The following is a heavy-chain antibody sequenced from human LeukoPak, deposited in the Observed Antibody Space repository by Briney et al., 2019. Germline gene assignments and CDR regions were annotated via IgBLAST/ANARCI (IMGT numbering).Heavy chain of an antibody. CDR1: GHTFTSYD. CDR2: MNPNSGNT. D-gene: IGHD1-26*01. V-gene: IGHV1-8*01. Sequence: ASVKVSCKASGHTFTSYDINWVRQATGQGLEWMGWMNPNSGNTGYAQKFQGRVTMTRNTSISTAYMELSSLRSEDTAVYYCARDQGNGIVGAIYYYYGMDVWGQGTTVTVSS. J-gene: IGHJ6*02. CDR3: ARDQGNGIVGAIYYYYGMDV.